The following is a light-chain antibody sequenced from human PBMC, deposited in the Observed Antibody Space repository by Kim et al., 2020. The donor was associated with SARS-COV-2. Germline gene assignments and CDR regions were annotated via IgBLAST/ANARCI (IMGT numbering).Light chain of an antibody. CDR2: ATS. J-gene: IGKJ1*01. CDR1: QSMTNS. V-gene: IGKV1-39*01. Sequence: APVGGSVTIPGRSSQSMTNSINRYQRKPGKAPKLLIMATSSLQSGVPSRFSGSGSGTDFTLTISSLQPEEFATYYCQQSYSTPCTFGQGTKVDIK. CDR3: QQSYSTPCT.